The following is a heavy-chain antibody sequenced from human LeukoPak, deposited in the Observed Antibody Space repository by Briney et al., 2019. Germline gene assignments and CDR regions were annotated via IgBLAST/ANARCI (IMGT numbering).Heavy chain of an antibody. CDR2: ISTYKGNT. V-gene: IGHV1-18*01. J-gene: IGHJ5*01. CDR1: GYTFTSYA. D-gene: IGHD3-10*01. CDR3: ARAGYYYGSGSNNWFDS. Sequence: GPVKVSCKASGYTFTSYAISWVRQAPGQGLEWMGWISTYKGNTKYTQKLQDRVTMTTDTSTSTAYMELRSLRSDDTAVYYCARAGYYYGSGSNNWFDSWGQGTLVTVSS.